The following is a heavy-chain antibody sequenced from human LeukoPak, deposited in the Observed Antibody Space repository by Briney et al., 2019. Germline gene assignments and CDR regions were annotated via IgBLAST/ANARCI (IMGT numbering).Heavy chain of an antibody. J-gene: IGHJ4*02. CDR2: ISGRGGST. V-gene: IGHV3-23*01. Sequence: SGGSLRLSCAASVFTLSSYAISWVRQAPGGGLGCGSDISGRGGSTYYADSVKGRFSISRDNSKNTLYLQMNSMRAEDTAVYYCAKLGYGYYSYIPNDYWGQGTLVTVSS. D-gene: IGHD3-22*01. CDR3: AKLGYGYYSYIPNDY. CDR1: VFTLSSYA.